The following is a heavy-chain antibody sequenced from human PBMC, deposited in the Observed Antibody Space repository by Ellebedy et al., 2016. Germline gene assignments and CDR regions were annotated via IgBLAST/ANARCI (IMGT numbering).Heavy chain of an antibody. CDR2: IKQDGSET. CDR1: GFIFGNYS. CDR3: ARLNWGRFAFGY. D-gene: IGHD7-27*01. Sequence: GESLKISXAASGFIFGNYSMTWVRQTPGTGLQCVANIKQDGSETSHVDYVKGRFSISRDNAKNSLFLQMNSLRVDDTTMYYCARLNWGRFAFGYWGRGTLVTVSS. J-gene: IGHJ4*01. V-gene: IGHV3-7*01.